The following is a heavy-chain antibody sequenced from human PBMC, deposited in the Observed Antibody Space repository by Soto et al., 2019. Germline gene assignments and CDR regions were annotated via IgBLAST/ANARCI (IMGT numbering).Heavy chain of an antibody. J-gene: IGHJ4*02. V-gene: IGHV1-8*01. Sequence: SVKVSCKASGYTFTSYDINWVRQATGQGLEWMGWMNPNSGNTGYAQKFQGRVTMTRNTSISTAYMELSSLRSEDTAVYYCARVRWYYDSSGYSENPLFEYWGKGTLVTV. D-gene: IGHD3-22*01. CDR2: MNPNSGNT. CDR3: ARVRWYYDSSGYSENPLFEY. CDR1: GYTFTSYD.